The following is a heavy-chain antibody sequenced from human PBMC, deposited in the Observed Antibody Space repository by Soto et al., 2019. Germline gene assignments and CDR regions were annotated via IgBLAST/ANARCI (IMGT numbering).Heavy chain of an antibody. CDR1: GYTFTSYG. V-gene: IGHV1-18*01. CDR2: ISAYNGNT. D-gene: IGHD6-13*01. CDR3: ARERGAGNTDHDAFDI. J-gene: IGHJ3*02. Sequence: QVQLVQSGAEVKKPGASVKVSCKASGYTFTSYGISWVRQAPGQGLEWMGWISAYNGNTNYAQKLQGRVTMTTDTSTSTADMELRSLRSDDTAVYYCARERGAGNTDHDAFDIWGQGTMVTVSS.